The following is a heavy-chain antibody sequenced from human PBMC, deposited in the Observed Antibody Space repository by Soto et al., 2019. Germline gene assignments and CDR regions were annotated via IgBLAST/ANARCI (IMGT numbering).Heavy chain of an antibody. J-gene: IGHJ4*02. CDR1: GGSISSSSYY. Sequence: QLQLQESGPGLVKPSETLSLTCTVSGGSISSSSYYWGWIRQPPGKGLEWIGSIYYSGSTYYNPSLKRRVTISVDTSKNQFSLKLSSVTAADTAVYYCARPTGYGHYEGYFDYWGQGALVTVFS. CDR2: IYYSGST. V-gene: IGHV4-39*01. CDR3: ARPTGYGHYEGYFDY. D-gene: IGHD4-17*01.